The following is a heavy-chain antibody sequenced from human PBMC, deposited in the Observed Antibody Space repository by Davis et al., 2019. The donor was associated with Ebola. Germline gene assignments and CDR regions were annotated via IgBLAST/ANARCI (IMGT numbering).Heavy chain of an antibody. Sequence: AASVKVSCKASGGTFSSYAISWVRQAPGQGLEWMGRIIPILGIANYAQKFQGRVTITADKSTSTAYMELSSLRSEDTAVYYCAREGYSNYEDWYFDLWGRGTLVTVSS. J-gene: IGHJ2*01. V-gene: IGHV1-69*04. D-gene: IGHD4-11*01. CDR1: GGTFSSYA. CDR3: AREGYSNYEDWYFDL. CDR2: IIPILGIA.